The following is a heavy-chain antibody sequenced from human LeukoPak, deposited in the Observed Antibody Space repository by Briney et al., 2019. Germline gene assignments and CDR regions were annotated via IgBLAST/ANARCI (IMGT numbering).Heavy chain of an antibody. CDR2: ISTSGGST. Sequence: GGTLRLSCAASGFTFSSYGMSWVRQAPGKGLEWVSAISTSGGSTYYADSVKGRFTISRDTSKNTLYLQMNSLRAEDTAVYYCAKRIAVAGTYYFDQWGQGTLVTVSS. CDR1: GFTFSSYG. D-gene: IGHD6-19*01. CDR3: AKRIAVAGTYYFDQ. V-gene: IGHV3-23*01. J-gene: IGHJ4*02.